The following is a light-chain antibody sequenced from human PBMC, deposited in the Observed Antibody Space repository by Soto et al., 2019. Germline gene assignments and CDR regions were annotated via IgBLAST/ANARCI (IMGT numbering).Light chain of an antibody. CDR2: KVS. CDR3: MQGTHWPET. Sequence: DVVMTQSPLSLPVTLVQPASISCRSNQILVHSDGIAYFSWFQQRPGQSPRRLFYKVSNRDSGVPDRFSGSGSGTDFTLKISRVEAEDVGLYYCMQGTHWPETFGQGTKVDIK. J-gene: IGKJ1*01. V-gene: IGKV2-30*02. CDR1: QILVHSDGIAY.